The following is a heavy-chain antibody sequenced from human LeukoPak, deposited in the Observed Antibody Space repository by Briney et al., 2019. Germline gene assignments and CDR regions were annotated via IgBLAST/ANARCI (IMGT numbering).Heavy chain of an antibody. J-gene: IGHJ4*02. V-gene: IGHV3-23*01. Sequence: GGSLRLSCAASGFTFSILAMSWVRQAPGKGLEWVSAISGSGGSTYYADSVKGRFTISRDNSKNTLYLQMNSLRAEDTAVYYCAKVSDGDSRFDYWGQGTLVTVSS. CDR1: GFTFSILA. CDR3: AKVSDGDSRFDY. CDR2: ISGSGGST. D-gene: IGHD4-17*01.